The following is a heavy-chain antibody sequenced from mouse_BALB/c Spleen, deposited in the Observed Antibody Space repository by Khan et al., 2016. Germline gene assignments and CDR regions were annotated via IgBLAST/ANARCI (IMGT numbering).Heavy chain of an antibody. CDR1: GFAFSRYW. J-gene: IGHJ3*01. CDR2: INPDSSTI. D-gene: IGHD1-2*01. CDR3: ARRHYYGRFAY. Sequence: EVKLLESGGGLVQPGGSLKLSCAASGFAFSRYWMSWVRQAPGKGLEWIGEINPDSSTINYTPSLKDKFIISRDNAKNTLYLQMSKVRSEDTALYYCARRHYYGRFAYWGQGTLVTVSA. V-gene: IGHV4-1*02.